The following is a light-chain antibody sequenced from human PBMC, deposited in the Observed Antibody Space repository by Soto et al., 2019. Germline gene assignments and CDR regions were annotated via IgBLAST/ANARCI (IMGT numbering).Light chain of an antibody. CDR1: SSDVGTYNL. CDR3: CSYAGSSFYV. CDR2: EVS. J-gene: IGLJ1*01. V-gene: IGLV2-23*02. Sequence: SVLTKPASVSGSPGQLITISCTGTSSDVGTYNLVSWYQHHPAKAPQLMIFEVSKRPSGVSSRCSGSKSGNTASLTISGLHAEDEADYYCCSYAGSSFYVFGTGTKVTVL.